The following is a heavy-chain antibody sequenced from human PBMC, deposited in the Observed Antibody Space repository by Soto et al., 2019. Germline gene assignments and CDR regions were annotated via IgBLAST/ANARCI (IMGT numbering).Heavy chain of an antibody. CDR3: VSQRTTVLTQAYFDY. CDR1: GGYVTNSSYY. D-gene: IGHD4-17*01. V-gene: IGHV4-39*01. CDR2: VYYRGRS. Sequence: SETLALTCTVSGGYVTNSSYYWGWIRQSPGKGLEWIGSVYYRGRSYSKSSVKSRVTISVDTSKNQFSLNFNSVTASDTALYYCVSQRTTVLTQAYFDYWGPGALVTVSS. J-gene: IGHJ4*02.